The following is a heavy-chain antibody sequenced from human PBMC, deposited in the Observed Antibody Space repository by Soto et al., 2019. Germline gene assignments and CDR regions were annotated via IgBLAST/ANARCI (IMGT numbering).Heavy chain of an antibody. CDR2: ISGGGDAA. CDR3: ARKILGSTSRPNYWYFDL. V-gene: IGHV3-23*01. CDR1: GFTFINYA. J-gene: IGHJ2*01. Sequence: EVQLLESGGALVQPGGSLRLSCAGSGFTFINYAMNWVRQAPGKGLEWVSSISGGGDAAFFPDSVRGRFTISRDNSKNTVTLQMNSLGVDDTAVYYCARKILGSTSRPNYWYFDLWGRGTLVNVSS. D-gene: IGHD2-2*01.